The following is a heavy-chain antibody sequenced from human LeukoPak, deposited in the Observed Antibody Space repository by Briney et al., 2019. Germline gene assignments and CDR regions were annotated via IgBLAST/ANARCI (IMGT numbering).Heavy chain of an antibody. Sequence: GASVKVSCKASGYSFVGYYIHWIRQAPGQGLEWLGWMNPDTGGRKLAQKFQGRVTLTRDTSINTAYMELNSLQSDDTAVSFCARDRVEMSTSLSFFDNWGQGGLITVSS. D-gene: IGHD5-24*01. CDR2: MNPDTGGR. V-gene: IGHV1-2*02. CDR1: GYSFVGYY. J-gene: IGHJ4*02. CDR3: ARDRVEMSTSLSFFDN.